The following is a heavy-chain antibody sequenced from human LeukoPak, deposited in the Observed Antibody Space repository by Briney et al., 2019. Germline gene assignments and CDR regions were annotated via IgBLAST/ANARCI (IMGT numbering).Heavy chain of an antibody. CDR1: GLTFSSYW. D-gene: IGHD6-19*01. CDR3: ARGGSGWYMEYFQH. Sequence: PGGSLRLSCAASGLTFSSYWMSWVRQAPGKGLEWVANIKQDGSEKYYVDSVKGRFTISRDNAKNSLYLQMNSLRAEDTAVYYCARGGSGWYMEYFQHWGQGTLVTVSS. CDR2: IKQDGSEK. J-gene: IGHJ1*01. V-gene: IGHV3-7*03.